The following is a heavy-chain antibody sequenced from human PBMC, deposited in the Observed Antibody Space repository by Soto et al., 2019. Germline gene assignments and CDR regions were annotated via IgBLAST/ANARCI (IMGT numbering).Heavy chain of an antibody. D-gene: IGHD1-26*01. V-gene: IGHV3-30-3*01. Sequence: QVQLVESGGGVVQPGRSLRLSCAASGFTFSSYAMHWVRQAPDKGLEWVTIISSDGSNKYYPDSVKGRFTISRDNSKNTLYLQMNSLRAEDTALYYCARDQIVGVPDYFDDWGQGTLVTVSS. CDR1: GFTFSSYA. CDR3: ARDQIVGVPDYFDD. CDR2: ISSDGSNK. J-gene: IGHJ4*02.